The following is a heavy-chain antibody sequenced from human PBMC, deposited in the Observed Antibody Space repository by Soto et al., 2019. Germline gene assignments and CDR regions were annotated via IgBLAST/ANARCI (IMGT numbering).Heavy chain of an antibody. CDR3: ATPARFEYYFDY. CDR2: ISYDGSNK. J-gene: IGHJ4*02. CDR1: GFTLSSYG. D-gene: IGHD3-3*01. V-gene: IGHV3-30*03. Sequence: GGSLRLSCAASGFTLSSYGMHWVRQAPGKGLEWVAVISYDGSNKYYADSVKGRFTISRDNSKNTLYLQMNSLRAEDTAVYYCATPARFEYYFDYWGQGALVTVSS.